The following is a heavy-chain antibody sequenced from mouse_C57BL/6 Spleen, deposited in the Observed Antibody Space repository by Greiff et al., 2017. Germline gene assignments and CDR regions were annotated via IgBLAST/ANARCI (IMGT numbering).Heavy chain of an antibody. D-gene: IGHD1-1*01. J-gene: IGHJ4*01. Sequence: VKLQQPGAELVKPGASVKLSCKASGYTFTSYWMHWVKQRPGRGLEWIGRIDPNSGGTKYNEKFKSKATLTVDKPSSTAYMQLSSLTSEDSAVYYCARREYYGSSYYAMDYWGQGTSVTVSS. CDR2: IDPNSGGT. V-gene: IGHV1-72*01. CDR3: ARREYYGSSYYAMDY. CDR1: GYTFTSYW.